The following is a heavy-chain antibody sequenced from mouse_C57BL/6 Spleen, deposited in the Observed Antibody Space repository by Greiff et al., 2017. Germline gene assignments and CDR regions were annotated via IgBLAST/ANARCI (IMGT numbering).Heavy chain of an antibody. V-gene: IGHV3-1*01. CDR3: ARDSYGYDAWYFDV. Sequence: ESGPGMVKPSQSLSLTCTVTGYSITSGYDWHWIRPFPGNKLEWMGYISFSGSTNYNPSLKSRISITHDTSKNNFFLKLNSVTTEDTATYYCARDSYGYDAWYFDVWGTGTTVTVSS. J-gene: IGHJ1*03. CDR2: ISFSGST. CDR1: GYSITSGYD. D-gene: IGHD2-2*01.